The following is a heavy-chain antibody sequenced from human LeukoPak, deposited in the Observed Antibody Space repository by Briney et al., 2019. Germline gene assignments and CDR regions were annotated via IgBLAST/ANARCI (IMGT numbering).Heavy chain of an antibody. CDR2: IKQDGSEK. V-gene: IGHV3-7*01. Sequence: PGGSLRLSCAASGFTFSSYWMSWVRQAPGKGLEWVANIKQDGSEKYYVDSVKGRFTISRDNAKNSLYLQMNSLRAEDTAVYYCAADSSGSSPYYYYGMDVWGQGTTVTVSS. D-gene: IGHD3-10*01. J-gene: IGHJ6*02. CDR3: AADSSGSSPYYYYGMDV. CDR1: GFTFSSYW.